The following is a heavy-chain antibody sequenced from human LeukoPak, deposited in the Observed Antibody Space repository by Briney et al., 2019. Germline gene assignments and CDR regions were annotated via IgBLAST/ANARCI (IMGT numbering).Heavy chain of an antibody. CDR2: ISSSGSTI. CDR3: ARGDLFGDYGGNSGYFDY. V-gene: IGHV3-11*01. D-gene: IGHD4-23*01. J-gene: IGHJ4*02. Sequence: GGSLRLSCAVSGFTFSDYYMSWIRQAPGKGLEWVSYISSSGSTIYYADSVKGRFTISRDNAKNSLYLQMNSLRAEDTAVYYCARGDLFGDYGGNSGYFDYWGQGTLVTVSS. CDR1: GFTFSDYY.